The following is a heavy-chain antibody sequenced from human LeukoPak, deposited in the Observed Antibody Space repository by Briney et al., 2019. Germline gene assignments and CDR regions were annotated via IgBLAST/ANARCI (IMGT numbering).Heavy chain of an antibody. CDR3: ASADPARVINGSFTWSDAFDI. CDR2: IYPGDSDT. D-gene: IGHD1-26*01. V-gene: IGHV5-51*01. J-gene: IGHJ3*02. CDR1: GYSFTSYW. Sequence: GESLKISCKGSGYSFTSYWIGWVRQMPGEGLEWMGIIYPGDSDTRYSPSFQGQVTISADKSISTTYLQWSSLRASDTAMYYCASADPARVINGSFTWSDAFDIWGQGTTVTVSS.